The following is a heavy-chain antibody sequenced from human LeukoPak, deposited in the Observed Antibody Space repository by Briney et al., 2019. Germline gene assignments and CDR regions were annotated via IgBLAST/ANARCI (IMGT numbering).Heavy chain of an antibody. J-gene: IGHJ4*02. V-gene: IGHV1-2*02. CDR3: ARHRVDISGWYPFVY. Sequence: GASVKVSCKASGYTFTGYYMHWVRQAPGQGLEWMGWINPNSGGTNYAQKFQGRVTMTRDTSISTAYMELSRLRSDDTAVYYCARHRVDISGWYPFVYWGQGTLVTVSS. D-gene: IGHD6-19*01. CDR2: INPNSGGT. CDR1: GYTFTGYY.